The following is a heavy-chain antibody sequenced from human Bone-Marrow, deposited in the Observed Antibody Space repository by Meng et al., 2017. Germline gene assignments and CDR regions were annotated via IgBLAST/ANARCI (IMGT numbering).Heavy chain of an antibody. V-gene: IGHV7-4-1*02. CDR3: ARTYYYDSSGYYYFDY. J-gene: IGHJ4*02. Sequence: QGRVVQSGFGVKKPGAVGKVSCKASGYTLTSYAMNWGGQAPGQGLEWMGWINTNTGNPTYAQGFTGRFVFSLDTSVSTAYLQISSLKAEDTAVYYCARTYYYDSSGYYYFDYWGQGTLVTVSS. D-gene: IGHD3-22*01. CDR2: INTNTGNP. CDR1: GYTLTSYA.